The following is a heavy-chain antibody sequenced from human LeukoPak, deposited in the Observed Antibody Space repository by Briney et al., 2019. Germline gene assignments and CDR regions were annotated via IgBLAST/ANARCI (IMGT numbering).Heavy chain of an antibody. CDR2: INSDGSST. CDR3: ARDKVPLETAMDPYYYYGTDV. Sequence: GGSLRLSCAASGFTFSSYWMHWVRQAPGKGLVWVSRINSDGSSTNYADSVKGRFTISRDNAKNTLYLQMNSLTVEDTAVYYCARDKVPLETAMDPYYYYGTDVWGQGTTVTVSS. J-gene: IGHJ6*02. V-gene: IGHV3-74*01. D-gene: IGHD5-18*01. CDR1: GFTFSSYW.